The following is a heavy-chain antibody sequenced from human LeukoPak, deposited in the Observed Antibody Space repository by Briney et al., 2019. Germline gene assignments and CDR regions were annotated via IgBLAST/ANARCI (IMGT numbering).Heavy chain of an antibody. CDR3: ATIFEF. V-gene: IGHV3-7*01. J-gene: IGHJ4*02. Sequence: GGSLRLSCAASGFTFSNYWMTWVRQAPGKGLEWVTTIKYDDTEKYYVASVKGRFTISRDNVKNSLFLQMDSLRAEDTAVYYCATIFEFWGQGILVTVSS. CDR1: GFTFSNYW. CDR2: IKYDDTEK.